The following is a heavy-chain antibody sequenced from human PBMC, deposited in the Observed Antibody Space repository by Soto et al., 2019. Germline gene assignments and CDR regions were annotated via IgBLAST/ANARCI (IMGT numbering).Heavy chain of an antibody. J-gene: IGHJ5*02. V-gene: IGHV1-69*13. D-gene: IGHD2-15*01. CDR1: GGTFSSYA. CDR3: ARGFRVAATRWWFDP. Sequence: SVKVSCKASGGTFSSYAISWVRQAPGQGLEWMGGIIPIFGTANYAQKFQGRVTITADASTSTAYMELRSLRSDDTAVYYCARGFRVAATRWWFDPWGQGTLVTVSS. CDR2: IIPIFGTA.